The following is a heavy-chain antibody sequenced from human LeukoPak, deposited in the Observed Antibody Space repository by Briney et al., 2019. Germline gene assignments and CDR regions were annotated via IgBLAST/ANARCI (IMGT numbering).Heavy chain of an antibody. CDR3: ATATVGDDAFDI. CDR1: GYTFTSYG. J-gene: IGHJ3*02. V-gene: IGHV1-18*01. D-gene: IGHD4-23*01. CDR2: ISAYNGNT. Sequence: ASVKVSCKASGYTFTSYGISWVRQAPGQGLEWMGWISAYNGNTNYAQKLQGRVTMTTDTSTSTAYMELSSLRSEDTAVYYCATATVGDDAFDIWGQGTMVTVSS.